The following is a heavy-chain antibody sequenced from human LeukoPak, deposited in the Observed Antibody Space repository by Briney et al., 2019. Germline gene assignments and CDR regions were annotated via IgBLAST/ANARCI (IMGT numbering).Heavy chain of an antibody. D-gene: IGHD5-18*01. Sequence: PGGSLRLSCAASGXTFSSYEMNWVRQAPGKGLEWVSYISSSGSTIYYADSVKGRFTISRDNAKNSLYLQMNSLRAEDTAVYYCARVTDTAMGVFDYWGQGTLVTVSS. CDR2: ISSSGSTI. CDR3: ARVTDTAMGVFDY. V-gene: IGHV3-48*03. J-gene: IGHJ4*02. CDR1: GXTFSSYE.